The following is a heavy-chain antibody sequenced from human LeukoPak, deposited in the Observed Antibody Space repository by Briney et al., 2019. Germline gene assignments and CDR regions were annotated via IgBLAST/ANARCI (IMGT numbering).Heavy chain of an antibody. CDR3: ARSIAAAPSNWFDP. D-gene: IGHD6-13*01. Sequence: ASVKVSCKASGYTFTSYDISWVRQAPGQGLEWMGWISAYNGNTNYAQKLQGRVTMTTDTSTSTAYMELRSLRSDDTAVYYCARSIAAAPSNWFDPWGQGTLVTVSS. CDR1: GYTFTSYD. V-gene: IGHV1-18*01. CDR2: ISAYNGNT. J-gene: IGHJ5*02.